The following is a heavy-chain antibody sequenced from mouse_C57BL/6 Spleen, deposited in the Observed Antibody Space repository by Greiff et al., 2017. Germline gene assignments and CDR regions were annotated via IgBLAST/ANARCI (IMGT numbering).Heavy chain of an antibody. CDR2: INPGSGGT. D-gene: IGHD2-3*01. V-gene: IGHV1-54*01. Sequence: VQLQQSGAELVRPGTSVKVSCKASGYAFTNYLIEWVKQRPGQGLEWIGAINPGSGGTNYTEKFKGKATLTADKSSSTAYMQLSILTSEDSAVYFCARRIYDGYTGYAMDYWGQGTSVTVSS. CDR1: GYAFTNYL. CDR3: ARRIYDGYTGYAMDY. J-gene: IGHJ4*01.